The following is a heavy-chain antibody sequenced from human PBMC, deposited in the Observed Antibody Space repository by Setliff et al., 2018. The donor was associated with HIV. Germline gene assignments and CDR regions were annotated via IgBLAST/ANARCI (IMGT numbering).Heavy chain of an antibody. V-gene: IGHV3-23*01. CDR2: VSPDGDVT. CDR1: GFAFSTFD. J-gene: IGHJ3*01. D-gene: IGHD5-12*01. Sequence: GGSLRLSCVGTGFAFSTFDMNWVRQTPRKGLEWVAAVSPDGDVTYYPDSLRGRFTVSRDNAKNMLFLQMSNLGADDSAIYYCAKPTSGFYPRPYDLWGHGTKVTVSS. CDR3: AKPTSGFYPRPYDL.